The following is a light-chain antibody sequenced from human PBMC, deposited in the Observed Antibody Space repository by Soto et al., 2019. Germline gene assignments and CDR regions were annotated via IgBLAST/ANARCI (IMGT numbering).Light chain of an antibody. V-gene: IGLV1-44*01. CDR3: AAWDGSLSVVL. Sequence: QPVLTQPPPASGTPGQRVTISCSGSSSSIGSNAVNWYQHIPGTAPKLLIYSNNQRPSGVPDRFSGSKSGTSASLTISGLQSEDEADYYCAAWDGSLSVVLFGGGTKLTVL. J-gene: IGLJ2*01. CDR2: SNN. CDR1: SSSIGSNA.